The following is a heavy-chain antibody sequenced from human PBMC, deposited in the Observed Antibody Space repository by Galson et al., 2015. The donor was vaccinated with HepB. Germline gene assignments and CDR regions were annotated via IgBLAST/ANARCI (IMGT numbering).Heavy chain of an antibody. Sequence: SLRLSCAASGFTFSSYAMSWVRQTPEKGLEWVSTFSGSVATTYHAASVKGRFTISRDNSKNTLSLQMNGLRADDTAVYYCAKATSGTCSGANCYYFDFWGQGALVTVSS. CDR2: FSGSVATT. J-gene: IGHJ4*02. V-gene: IGHV3-23*01. CDR3: AKATSGTCSGANCYYFDF. D-gene: IGHD2-15*01. CDR1: GFTFSSYA.